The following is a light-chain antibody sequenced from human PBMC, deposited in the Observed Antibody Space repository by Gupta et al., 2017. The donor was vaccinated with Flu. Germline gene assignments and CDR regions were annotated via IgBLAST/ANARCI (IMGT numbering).Light chain of an antibody. V-gene: IGKV1-39*01. Sequence: DIQMTQSPSSLSASVGDRVTITCRASQSITRYLNWYQQKPGEVPRVVIYDASKVQSGVPSRFSGSGSETDYTLTISRRQPEDSGTYYCQQRDSTSYSFGQGTKLEIK. J-gene: IGKJ2*03. CDR3: QQRDSTSYS. CDR2: DAS. CDR1: QSITRY.